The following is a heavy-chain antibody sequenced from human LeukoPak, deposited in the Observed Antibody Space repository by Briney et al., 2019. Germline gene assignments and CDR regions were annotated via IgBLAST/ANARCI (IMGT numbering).Heavy chain of an antibody. J-gene: IGHJ3*02. CDR1: AHTFTSYG. V-gene: IGHV1-18*01. CDR3: ARDPGSSWYHAFDI. D-gene: IGHD6-13*01. Sequence: ASVKVSCKASAHTFTSYGISWVRQAPGQGLEWMGWISAYNGNTNYAQKLQGRVTMTTDTSTSTAYMELRSLRSDDTAVYYCARDPGSSWYHAFDIWGQGTMVTVSS. CDR2: ISAYNGNT.